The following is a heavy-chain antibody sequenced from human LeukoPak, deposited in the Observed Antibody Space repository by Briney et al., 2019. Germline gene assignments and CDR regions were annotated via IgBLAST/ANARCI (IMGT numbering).Heavy chain of an antibody. CDR1: GFTFSSYE. J-gene: IGHJ5*02. Sequence: GGSLRLSCAASGFTFSSYEMNWVRQAPGKGLEWVSYISSSGSTIYYADSVKGRFTISRDSAKNSLYLQMNSLRAEDTAVYYCARQKGYCSGGSCYGWFDPWGQGTLVTVSS. CDR3: ARQKGYCSGGSCYGWFDP. V-gene: IGHV3-48*03. CDR2: ISSSGSTI. D-gene: IGHD2-15*01.